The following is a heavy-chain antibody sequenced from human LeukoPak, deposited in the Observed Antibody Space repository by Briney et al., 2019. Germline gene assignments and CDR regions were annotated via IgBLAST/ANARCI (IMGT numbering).Heavy chain of an antibody. J-gene: IGHJ4*02. V-gene: IGHV4-59*11. Sequence: PSETLSLTCSVAGASISSHYWGWIRQSPRKGLEWVGYIYHSGTTKYNPSLKSRVAISVDTSRTQFSVRLSSVTAADTAVYFCAIVDEYGRYHYWGQGTLVTVSS. CDR3: AIVDEYGRYHY. CDR2: IYHSGTT. CDR1: GASISSHY. D-gene: IGHD4-17*01.